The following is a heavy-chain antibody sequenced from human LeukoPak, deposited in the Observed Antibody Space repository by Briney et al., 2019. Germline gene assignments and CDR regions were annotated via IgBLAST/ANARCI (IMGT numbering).Heavy chain of an antibody. CDR2: IIPTLGAA. Sequence: GASVKVSCKASGGTFSSYGMSWVRQAPGQGLEWMGGIIPTLGAATYAQKFQDRVTIITDESMSTAYMELSSLRPDDTAVYYCARSHGDYDNVPNGSWGQGTLVTVSS. J-gene: IGHJ5*02. CDR3: ARSHGDYDNVPNGS. CDR1: GGTFSSYG. V-gene: IGHV1-69*05. D-gene: IGHD4-17*01.